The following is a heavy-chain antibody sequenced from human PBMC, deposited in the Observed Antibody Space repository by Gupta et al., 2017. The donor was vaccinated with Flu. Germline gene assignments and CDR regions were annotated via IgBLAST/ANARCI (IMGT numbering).Heavy chain of an antibody. CDR2: IDPNGKK. J-gene: IGHJ4*02. V-gene: IGHV4-34*02. CDR3: ARGFSSGWFSQAMGF. D-gene: IGHD6-19*01. Sequence: QVQLRQWGAGLFRPSATLSLTCDVVDGPIRCYSWTWVPQPPGGSLEWIGEIDPNGKKNYNPSLASRLSISADTSKNQFSLSLTSVTAGDTAMYYCARGFSSGWFSQAMGFWGQGTLISVSS. CDR1: DGPIRCYS.